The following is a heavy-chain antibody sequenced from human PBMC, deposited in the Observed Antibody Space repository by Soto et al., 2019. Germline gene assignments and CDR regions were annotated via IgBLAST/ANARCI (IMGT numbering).Heavy chain of an antibody. CDR1: GFTFSSYG. CDR3: ARSLFKDIVVVVAATAVQL. D-gene: IGHD2-15*01. V-gene: IGHV3-33*01. CDR2: IWYDGSNK. Sequence: QVQLVESGGGVVQPGRSLRLSCAASGFTFSSYGMHWVRQAPGKGLEWVAVIWYDGSNKYYADSVKGRFTISRDNSKNTLYLQMNSLRAEDTAVYYCARSLFKDIVVVVAATAVQLWGQGTLVTVSS. J-gene: IGHJ1*01.